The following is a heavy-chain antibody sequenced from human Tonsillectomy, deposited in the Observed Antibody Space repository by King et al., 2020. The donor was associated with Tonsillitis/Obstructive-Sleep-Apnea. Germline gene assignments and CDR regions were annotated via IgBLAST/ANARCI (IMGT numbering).Heavy chain of an antibody. D-gene: IGHD6-19*01. CDR2: ISYDGSNK. Sequence: QLVQSGGGVVQPGRSLRLSCAASGFTFSSYAMHWVRQAPGKGLEWVAVISYDGSNKFYADSVKGRFTISRDNSKNTLYLQMNSLRPEDTAVYYCARDLSSGWPPEYYFDYWGQGTLVTVSS. J-gene: IGHJ4*02. CDR1: GFTFSSYA. CDR3: ARDLSSGWPPEYYFDY. V-gene: IGHV3-30*04.